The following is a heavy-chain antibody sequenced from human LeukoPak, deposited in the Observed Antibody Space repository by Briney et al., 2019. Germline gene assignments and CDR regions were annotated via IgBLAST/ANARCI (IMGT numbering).Heavy chain of an antibody. CDR1: GFTFSSYS. CDR3: AKDWGYRYGYGMN. V-gene: IGHV3-21*04. J-gene: IGHJ4*02. Sequence: PGGSLRLSCAASGFTFSSYSMNWVRQAPGKGLEWVSSISSSSSYIYYADSVKGRFTISRDNAKNSLYLQMISLRAEDTAMYYCAKDWGYRYGYGMNWGQGTLVTVSS. CDR2: ISSSSSYI. D-gene: IGHD5-18*01.